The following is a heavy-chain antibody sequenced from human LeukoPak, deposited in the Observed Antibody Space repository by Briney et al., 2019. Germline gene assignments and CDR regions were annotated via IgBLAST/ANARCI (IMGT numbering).Heavy chain of an antibody. CDR3: ARGTALSSPLDY. CDR2: LNPKSGDT. V-gene: IGHV1-8*02. CDR1: GYTFTTYG. Sequence: ASVKVSCKASGYTFTTYGISWVRQAPGQGLEWMGWLNPKSGDTGYAQKFQGRVAMTRNTSITTAYMEVSSLTSEDTAVYYCARGTALSSPLDYWGQGTLVTVSS. J-gene: IGHJ4*02. D-gene: IGHD2-21*02.